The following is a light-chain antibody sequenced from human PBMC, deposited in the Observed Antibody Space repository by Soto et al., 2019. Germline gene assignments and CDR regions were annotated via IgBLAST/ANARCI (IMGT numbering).Light chain of an antibody. V-gene: IGLV2-14*03. CDR1: SSDIGHYDY. CDR2: DVT. J-gene: IGLJ1*01. CDR3: SSYASSSTRV. Sequence: QSALTQPASVSVSPGQSITSSCTGTSSDIGHYDYVSWYQQHPGKAPKLMIYDVTNRPSGVSNRFSGSKSGNTASLTISGLQAEDEADYYCSSYASSSTRVFGTGTKVTVL.